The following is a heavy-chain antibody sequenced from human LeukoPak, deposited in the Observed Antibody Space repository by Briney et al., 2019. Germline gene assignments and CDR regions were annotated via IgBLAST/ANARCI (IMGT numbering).Heavy chain of an antibody. CDR2: ISAYNGNT. CDR3: ARDLLKRYYDSSGYYFPDAFDI. J-gene: IGHJ3*02. Sequence: ASVTVSCKASGYTFTSYGISWVRQAPGQGLVWMGWISAYNGNTNYAQKLQGRVTMTTDTSTSTAYMELRSLRSDDTAVYYCARDLLKRYYDSSGYYFPDAFDIWGQGTMVTVSS. CDR1: GYTFTSYG. D-gene: IGHD3-22*01. V-gene: IGHV1-18*01.